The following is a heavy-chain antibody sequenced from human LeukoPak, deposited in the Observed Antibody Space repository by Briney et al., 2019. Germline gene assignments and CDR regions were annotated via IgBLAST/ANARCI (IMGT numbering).Heavy chain of an antibody. CDR3: ARKWTGVDY. D-gene: IGHD1-14*01. V-gene: IGHV3-7*01. CDR1: GFTFSSYW. CDR2: IKQDGSDK. Sequence: GGSLRLSCAASGFTFSSYWVSWVRQAPGKGLEWVANIKQDGSDKYYVDSVKGRFTISRDNAKNSLYLQMSSLRAEDTAVYYWARKWTGVDYWGQGTLVTVSS. J-gene: IGHJ4*02.